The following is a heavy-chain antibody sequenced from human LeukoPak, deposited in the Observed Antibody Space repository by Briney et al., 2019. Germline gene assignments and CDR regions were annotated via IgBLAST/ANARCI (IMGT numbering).Heavy chain of an antibody. CDR2: IDPSDSYT. V-gene: IGHV5-10-1*01. D-gene: IGHD6-19*01. CDR3: ARCIAVAGTCTFDI. Sequence: GESLKISCKTSGYSFTTYWISWVRQMPGKGLEWMGRIDPSDSYTNYSPSFKGHVTISIDKSISTAYLQWSSLKASDSALYYCARCIAVAGTCTFDIWGQGTMVTVSS. CDR1: GYSFTTYW. J-gene: IGHJ3*02.